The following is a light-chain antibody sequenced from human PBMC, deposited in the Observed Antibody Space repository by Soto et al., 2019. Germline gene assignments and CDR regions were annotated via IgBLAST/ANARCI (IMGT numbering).Light chain of an antibody. V-gene: IGKV3-20*01. J-gene: IGKJ1*01. CDR2: GAS. CDR3: QQYGSSSWT. Sequence: EIVMTHSPATLSVSPGERATLSCRASQSVSSNLAWYQQKPGQAPRLLIYGASSRATGIPDRFSGSGSGTDFTLTISRLEPEDFAVYYCQQYGSSSWTSGQGTKV. CDR1: QSVSSN.